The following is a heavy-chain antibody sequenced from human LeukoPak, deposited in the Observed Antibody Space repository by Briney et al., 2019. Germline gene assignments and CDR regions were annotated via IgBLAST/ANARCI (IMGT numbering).Heavy chain of an antibody. CDR3: AVGGATWSLDY. J-gene: IGHJ4*02. CDR1: GDSVSSTIDA. V-gene: IGHV6-1*01. CDR2: TYYRSKWYN. Sequence: KTSQTLSLTCAIAGDSVSSTIDAWNWIRQSPSRGLEWLGRTYYRSKWYNDYAVSVKSRIVIYPDASKNQVSLYLNSATPDDTAVYYCAVGGATWSLDYWGQGILVTVSS. D-gene: IGHD3-10*01.